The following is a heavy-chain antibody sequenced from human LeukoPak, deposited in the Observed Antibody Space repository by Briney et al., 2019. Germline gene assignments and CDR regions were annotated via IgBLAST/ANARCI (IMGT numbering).Heavy chain of an antibody. Sequence: GGSLRLSCTASGFIFSTSWMTWVRQAPGKGLEWVANIKQDGSEKYYVDSVKGRFTISRDNAKNSLYLQMNSLRAGDTAVYYCARLAVAGEYYFDYWGQGTLVTVSS. J-gene: IGHJ4*02. D-gene: IGHD6-19*01. CDR3: ARLAVAGEYYFDY. CDR1: GFIFSTSW. V-gene: IGHV3-7*01. CDR2: IKQDGSEK.